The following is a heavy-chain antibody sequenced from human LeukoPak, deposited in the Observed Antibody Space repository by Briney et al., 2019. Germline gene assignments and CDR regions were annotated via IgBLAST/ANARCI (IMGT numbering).Heavy chain of an antibody. CDR2: ISSTSDYI. Sequence: PGGSLRLSCAASGFTFSDYSMNWVRQAPGKGLEWVSSISSTSDYIYYADSLKGRFTISRDNARSSLYLQMSSLRAEDTAVYYCARDIAGRELLDYWGQGTLVTVSS. J-gene: IGHJ4*02. CDR1: GFTFSDYS. CDR3: ARDIAGRELLDY. V-gene: IGHV3-21*01. D-gene: IGHD1-7*01.